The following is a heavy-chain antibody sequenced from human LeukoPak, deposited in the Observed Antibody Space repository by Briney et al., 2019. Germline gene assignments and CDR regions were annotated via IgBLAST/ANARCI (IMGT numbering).Heavy chain of an antibody. V-gene: IGHV4-59*01. CDR2: IYYSGST. CDR3: ARASLPEENPGSTYGMDV. J-gene: IGHJ6*02. D-gene: IGHD3-10*01. Sequence: PSETLSLTCTVSGGAISSYYWSWIRQPPGKGLEWIGYIYYSGSTNYNPSLKRRVTISVDTSKNQFSLQLSSVTAADTAVYYCARASLPEENPGSTYGMDVWGQGTTVTVSS. CDR1: GGAISSYY.